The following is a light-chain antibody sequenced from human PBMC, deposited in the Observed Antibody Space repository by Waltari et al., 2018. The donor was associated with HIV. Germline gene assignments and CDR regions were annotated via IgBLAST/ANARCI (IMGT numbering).Light chain of an antibody. CDR3: QQYNDWPLT. CDR1: QNVIRN. Sequence: EIVMTQSPASLPVSQGERATLSCRASQNVIRNLAWYQQKPGQVSRLLIYGASTRASGIPARFSGSGSGTEFTLTISSLQSEDFAVYFCQQYNDWPLTFGGGTKVEI. CDR2: GAS. V-gene: IGKV3-15*01. J-gene: IGKJ4*01.